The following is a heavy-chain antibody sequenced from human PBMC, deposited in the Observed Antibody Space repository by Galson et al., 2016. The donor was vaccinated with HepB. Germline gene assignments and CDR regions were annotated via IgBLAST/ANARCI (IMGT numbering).Heavy chain of an antibody. J-gene: IGHJ5*02. Sequence: TLSLTCTVSGGSISSAGFYWTWIRQLPGRGLKWIGYIYYGGSTFYNPSLQSRVTMSVDTSKNQFSLRLKSVTAADTAVYYCARDNVMGAKNWFDPWGQGTLVTVSS. V-gene: IGHV4-31*03. CDR2: IYYGGST. CDR1: GGSISSAGFY. CDR3: ARDNVMGAKNWFDP. D-gene: IGHD1-26*01.